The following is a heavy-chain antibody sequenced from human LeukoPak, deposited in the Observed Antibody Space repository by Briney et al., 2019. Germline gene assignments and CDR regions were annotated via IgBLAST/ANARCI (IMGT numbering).Heavy chain of an antibody. CDR1: GGSFSTYY. V-gene: IGHV4-34*01. Sequence: PSETLSLTCAVYGGSFSTYYWSWIGQPPGKGLEWIGEINHSGSTNYNPSLKSRVTISVDTSKNRFSLKLSSVTAADTAVYYCARGGFYCGGDCYVDYWGQGTLVTVSS. CDR2: INHSGST. J-gene: IGHJ4*02. CDR3: ARGGFYCGGDCYVDY. D-gene: IGHD2-21*02.